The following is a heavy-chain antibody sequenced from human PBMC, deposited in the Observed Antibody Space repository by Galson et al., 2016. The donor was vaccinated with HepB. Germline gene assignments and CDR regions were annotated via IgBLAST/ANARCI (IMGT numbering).Heavy chain of an antibody. CDR2: ISGGGRGT. CDR3: AKVLVQGYCHGGTCYTSFDH. Sequence: SLRLSCAASRFTFINFAMAWVRQVPGKGLEWVSVISGGGRGTFYADSVKGRFTISRDNSRNTLSLQMNRLTVADTALYYCAKVLVQGYCHGGTCYTSFDHWGQGTLVTVSP. J-gene: IGHJ4*02. D-gene: IGHD2-8*02. V-gene: IGHV3-23*01. CDR1: RFTFINFA.